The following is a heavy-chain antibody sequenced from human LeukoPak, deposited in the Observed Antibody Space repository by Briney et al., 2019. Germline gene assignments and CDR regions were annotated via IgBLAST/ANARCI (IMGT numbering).Heavy chain of an antibody. CDR3: ARDLGSMLAGAFDI. CDR1: GYSITTGYY. Sequence: SETLSLTCAVSGYSITTGYYWGWIRQPPGMGLECIGNIHHSGSTYYNNPSLKSRTTISVDTSKNQFFLRLSSVTTADTAIYYCARDLGSMLAGAFDIWGQGKMVTVSS. D-gene: IGHD6-19*01. CDR2: IHHSGSTY. V-gene: IGHV4-38-2*02. J-gene: IGHJ3*02.